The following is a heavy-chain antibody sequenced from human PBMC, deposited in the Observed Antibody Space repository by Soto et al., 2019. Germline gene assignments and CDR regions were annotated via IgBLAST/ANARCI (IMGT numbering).Heavy chain of an antibody. CDR3: ANQKIRFSVAGTLYGLGV. J-gene: IGHJ6*02. V-gene: IGHV3-48*02. CDR1: GFVFSTYS. D-gene: IGHD6-19*01. Sequence: GSLRLSCEAPGFVFSTYSMNWVRQAPGKGLEWISYISSTSGTIYYADSVKGRFTIFRDNAKNSLFLQMNGLRDDDTAVYYCANQKIRFSVAGTLYGLGVWGQGTTVTVSS. CDR2: ISSTSGTI.